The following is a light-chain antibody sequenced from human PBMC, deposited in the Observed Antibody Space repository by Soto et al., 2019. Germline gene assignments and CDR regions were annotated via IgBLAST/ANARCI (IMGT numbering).Light chain of an antibody. J-gene: IGLJ3*02. CDR1: SGDVGGYNY. V-gene: IGLV2-14*01. CDR2: EVN. CDR3: TSYTSSGPWV. Sequence: QSALTQPASVSGSPGQSITISCTGTSGDVGGYNYVSWYQLDPGKAPKLIIYEVNNRPSGVSNRFSGSKSGNTASLTISGLQAEDEADYYCTSYTSSGPWVFGGGTK.